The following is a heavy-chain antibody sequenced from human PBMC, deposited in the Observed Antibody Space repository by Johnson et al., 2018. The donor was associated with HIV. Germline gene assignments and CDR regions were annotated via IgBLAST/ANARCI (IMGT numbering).Heavy chain of an antibody. D-gene: IGHD2-8*02. CDR1: GFSVSNTY. V-gene: IGHV3-66*01. CDR2: IYSGGST. CDR3: TTDIPVIVLGGPDI. J-gene: IGHJ3*02. Sequence: VQLVESGGGLVQSGGSLRLSCGASGFSVSNTYMNWVRQAPGKGLEWVSVIYSGGSTYFADSVRGRFTISRDDSKNTLYLQMNSLKTEDTAVDYCTTDIPVIVLGGPDIWGQGTMVTVSS.